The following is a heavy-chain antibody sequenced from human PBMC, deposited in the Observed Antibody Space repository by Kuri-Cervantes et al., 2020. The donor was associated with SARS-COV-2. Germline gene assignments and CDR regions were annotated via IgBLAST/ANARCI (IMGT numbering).Heavy chain of an antibody. V-gene: IGHV4-34*01. CDR2: INHSGST. D-gene: IGHD6-19*01. CDR3: ARAPRAVSGTAHNDY. J-gene: IGHJ4*02. Sequence: SQTLSLTCAVYGGSFSGYYWSWIRQPPGKGLEWIGEINHSGSTNYNPSLKSQVTISVDTSKNQFSLKLSSVTAADTAVYYCARAPRAVSGTAHNDYWGQGTLVTVSS. CDR1: GGSFSGYY.